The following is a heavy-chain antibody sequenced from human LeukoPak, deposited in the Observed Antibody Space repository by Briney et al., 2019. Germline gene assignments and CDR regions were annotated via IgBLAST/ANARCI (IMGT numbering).Heavy chain of an antibody. D-gene: IGHD3-22*01. CDR1: GFTFSSYW. Sequence: PGGSLRLSCAASGFTFSSYWMSWVRQAPGKGLEWVANIKQDGSEKYYVDSVKGRFTISRDNAKNSLYLQMNSLRAEDTAVYYCAKSVYYYDSSGPGGDYWGQGTLVTVSS. CDR3: AKSVYYYDSSGPGGDY. CDR2: IKQDGSEK. V-gene: IGHV3-7*01. J-gene: IGHJ4*02.